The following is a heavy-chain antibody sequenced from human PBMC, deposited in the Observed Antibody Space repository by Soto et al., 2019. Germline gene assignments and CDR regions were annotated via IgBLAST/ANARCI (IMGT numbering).Heavy chain of an antibody. CDR1: GFTVSSNY. V-gene: IGHV3-66*01. D-gene: IGHD6-13*01. CDR3: AGAAADNLVVDY. CDR2: IYSGGST. Sequence: EMQLVESGGGLVQPGGSLRLSCAASGFTVSSNYMSWVRQAPGKGLEWVSVIYSGGSTYYADSVKGRFTISRDNSKNTLYLQMNSLRAEDTAVYYCAGAAADNLVVDYWGQGTLVTVSS. J-gene: IGHJ4*02.